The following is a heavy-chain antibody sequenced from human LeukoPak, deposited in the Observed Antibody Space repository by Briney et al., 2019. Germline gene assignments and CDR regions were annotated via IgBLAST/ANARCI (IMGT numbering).Heavy chain of an antibody. Sequence: PGGTLRLSCAASGFTFSSYGMSWVRQAPGKGLEWVSAISGSGGSTYYADSVKGRFTISRDNSKNTLYLQMNSLRAEDTAVYYCARDFGSYQGIVVATTGAAEYFQHWGQGTLVTVSS. CDR2: ISGSGGST. J-gene: IGHJ1*01. CDR1: GFTFSSYG. CDR3: ARDFGSYQGIVVATTGAAEYFQH. D-gene: IGHD3-22*01. V-gene: IGHV3-23*01.